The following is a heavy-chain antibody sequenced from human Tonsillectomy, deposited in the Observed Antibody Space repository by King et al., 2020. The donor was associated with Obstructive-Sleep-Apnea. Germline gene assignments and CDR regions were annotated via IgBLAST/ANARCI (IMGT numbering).Heavy chain of an antibody. Sequence: TLKESGPALVKPTQTLTLTCTFSGFSLSTREMCVSWIRQPPGKALEWLARIDWDDDKYYSTSLKTRLTISKDTSKNQVVLTMTNMDPVDTATYYCARIATGYSYGYYFDYWGQGTLVTVSS. J-gene: IGHJ4*02. V-gene: IGHV2-70*11. CDR2: IDWDDDK. D-gene: IGHD5-18*01. CDR1: GFSLSTREMC. CDR3: ARIATGYSYGYYFDY.